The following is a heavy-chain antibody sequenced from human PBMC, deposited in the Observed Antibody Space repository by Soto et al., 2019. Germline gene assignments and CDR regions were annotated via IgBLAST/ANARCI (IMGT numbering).Heavy chain of an antibody. CDR3: ASLIAAAGTLNLHHDAFDI. CDR1: GFTFSSYG. V-gene: IGHV3-30*03. D-gene: IGHD6-13*01. Sequence: PGGSLRLSCAASGFTFSSYGMHWVRQAPGKGLEWVAVISYDGSNKYYADSVKGRFTISRDNSKNTLYLQMNSLRAEDTAVYYCASLIAAAGTLNLHHDAFDIWGQGTMVTVSS. J-gene: IGHJ3*02. CDR2: ISYDGSNK.